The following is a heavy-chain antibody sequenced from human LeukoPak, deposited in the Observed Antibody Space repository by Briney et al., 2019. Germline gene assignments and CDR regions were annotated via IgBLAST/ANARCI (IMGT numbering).Heavy chain of an antibody. CDR3: ARASIVVVVAAKVAAFDI. V-gene: IGHV1-69*06. J-gene: IGHJ3*02. D-gene: IGHD2-15*01. CDR1: GGTFSSYA. Sequence: RASVKVSCKASGGTFSSYASSWVRQAPGQGLEWMGRIIPIFGTANYAQKFQGRVTITADKSTNTAYMELSSLRSEDTAVYYCARASIVVVVAAKVAAFDIWGQGTMVTVSS. CDR2: IIPIFGTA.